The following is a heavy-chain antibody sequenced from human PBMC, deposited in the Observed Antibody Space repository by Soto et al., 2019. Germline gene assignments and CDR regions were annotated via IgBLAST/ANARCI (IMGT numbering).Heavy chain of an antibody. CDR2: INHSGST. CDR3: ARAPPVAGYYFDY. CDR1: GGSISSGGYY. V-gene: IGHV4-39*07. J-gene: IGHJ4*02. D-gene: IGHD6-19*01. Sequence: XXTLSLTCTVSGGSISSGGYYWSSIRQPPGKGLEWIGEINHSGSTNYNPSLKSRVTISVDTSKNQFSLKLSSVTAADTAVYYCARAPPVAGYYFDYWGQGTLVTVSS.